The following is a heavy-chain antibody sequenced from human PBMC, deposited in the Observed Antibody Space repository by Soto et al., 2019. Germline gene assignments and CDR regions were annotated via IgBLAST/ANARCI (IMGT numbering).Heavy chain of an antibody. CDR3: TRTILTYSSSPPYYYMDV. Sequence: QPGGSLRLSCGASGFTFSGPAMHWVRQASGKGLEWVGRIRSKANSYATAYAASVKGRFTISRDDSKNTAYLQMNSLKTEDTAVYYCTRTILTYSSSPPYYYMDVWGKGTTVTVSS. D-gene: IGHD6-6*01. CDR1: GFTFSGPA. CDR2: IRSKANSYAT. J-gene: IGHJ6*03. V-gene: IGHV3-73*01.